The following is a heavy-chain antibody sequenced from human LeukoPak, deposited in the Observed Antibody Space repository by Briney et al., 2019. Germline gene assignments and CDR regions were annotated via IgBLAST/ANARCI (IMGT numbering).Heavy chain of an antibody. D-gene: IGHD2-21*02. CDR2: IIPILGIA. CDR1: GGTFSSYA. V-gene: IGHV1-69*04. CDR3: ASSPIIQNYCGGDCYARY. J-gene: IGHJ4*02. Sequence: GSSVKVSCKASGGTFSSYAISWVRQAPGQGLEWMGRIIPILGIANYAQKFQGRVTITADKSTSTAYMELSSLRSEDTAVYYCASSPIIQNYCGGDCYARYWGQGTLVTVSS.